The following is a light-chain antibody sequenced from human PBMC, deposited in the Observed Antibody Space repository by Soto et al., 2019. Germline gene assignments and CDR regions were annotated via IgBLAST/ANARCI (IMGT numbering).Light chain of an antibody. CDR3: QQYNSYPA. CDR1: QSISSW. Sequence: GDRVTITCRASQSISSWLAWYQQKPGKAPKLLIYDASSLEGGVPSRFSGSGSGTEFTLTISSLQPDDFATYYCQQYNSYPAFGQGTKVDIK. V-gene: IGKV1-5*01. J-gene: IGKJ1*01. CDR2: DAS.